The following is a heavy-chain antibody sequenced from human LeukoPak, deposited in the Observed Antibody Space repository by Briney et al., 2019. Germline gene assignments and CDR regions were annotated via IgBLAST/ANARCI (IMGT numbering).Heavy chain of an antibody. D-gene: IGHD3-10*01. V-gene: IGHV3-23*01. CDR2: INGGGGNT. CDR3: AKDRSGSFPNWFDP. J-gene: IGHJ5*02. Sequence: GGSLRLSCAASGFTFSSYAMTWVRQAPGKGLEWVSAINGGGGNTYYTNSVKGRFTISRDNSKNTLYLQMNSLRAEDTAVYYCAKDRSGSFPNWFDPWGQGTLDTVSS. CDR1: GFTFSSYA.